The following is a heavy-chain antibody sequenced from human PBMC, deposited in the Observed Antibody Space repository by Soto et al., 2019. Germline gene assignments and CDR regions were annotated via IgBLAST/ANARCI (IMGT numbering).Heavy chain of an antibody. D-gene: IGHD6-13*01. CDR2: ISWNSGSI. J-gene: IGHJ3*02. CDR3: AKDTSSSWSGGAFDI. V-gene: IGHV3-9*01. CDR1: GFTFDDYA. Sequence: GGSLRLSCAASGFTFDDYAMHWVRQAPGKGLEWVSGISWNSGSIGYADSVKGRFTISRDNAKNSLYLQMNSLRAEDTALYYCAKDTSSSWSGGAFDIWGQGTMVTVSS.